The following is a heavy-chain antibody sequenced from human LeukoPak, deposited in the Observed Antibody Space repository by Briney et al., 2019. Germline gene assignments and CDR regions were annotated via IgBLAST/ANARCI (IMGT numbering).Heavy chain of an antibody. CDR3: ARPYSGYEWCDY. D-gene: IGHD5-12*01. CDR1: GYTFSGYY. J-gene: IGHJ4*02. Sequence: ASVKVSCKASGYTFSGYYMHWVRQAPGRGLEWMGQINPNNGGTNYAQKFQGRVTMTRDTSISTAYMELSRLTSADTAVYYCARPYSGYEWCDYWGQGTLVTVS. CDR2: INPNNGGT. V-gene: IGHV1-2*06.